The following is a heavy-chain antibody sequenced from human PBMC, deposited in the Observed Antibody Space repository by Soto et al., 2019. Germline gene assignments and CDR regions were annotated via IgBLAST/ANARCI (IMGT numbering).Heavy chain of an antibody. J-gene: IGHJ4*02. Sequence: EVQLLDSGGDLVQPGGSLRLSCAASGFIFSSYAMSWVRLAPGKGLEWVASVSVSGGSTYSTYYADSVRGRLTISRDDSRNTMYLQMSSLRAEDTAIYYCAKNYYFDSWGQGTLVTVSS. CDR3: AKNYYFDS. V-gene: IGHV3-23*01. CDR1: GFIFSSYA. CDR2: VSVSGGSTYST.